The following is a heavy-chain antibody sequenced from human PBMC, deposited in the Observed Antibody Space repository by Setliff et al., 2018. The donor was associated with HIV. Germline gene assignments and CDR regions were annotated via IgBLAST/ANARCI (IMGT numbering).Heavy chain of an antibody. Sequence: SETLSLTCTVSGGSISNYYWSWIRQSPEKGLEWIGYIHHSGSSDYNPSLKSRVTMSVDTSKSQFSLKLTSVTAADTAMYYCAREHDYSNYRRLDPWGQGTLVTVSS. D-gene: IGHD4-4*01. CDR3: AREHDYSNYRRLDP. CDR1: GGSISNYY. J-gene: IGHJ5*02. CDR2: IHHSGSS. V-gene: IGHV4-59*12.